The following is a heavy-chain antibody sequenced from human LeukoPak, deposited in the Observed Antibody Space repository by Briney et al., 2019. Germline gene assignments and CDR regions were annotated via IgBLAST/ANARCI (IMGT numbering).Heavy chain of an antibody. J-gene: IGHJ6*02. Sequence: GGSLRLSCAVSGFSFSSYWVHWVRQAPGKGLVWVSRFNGDGSTTTYADSVKGRFTISRDNAKNTLYLQMNSLRAEDTAVYYCARDYCYGMDVWGQGTTVTVSS. CDR1: GFSFSSYW. V-gene: IGHV3-74*01. CDR3: ARDYCYGMDV. CDR2: FNGDGSTT.